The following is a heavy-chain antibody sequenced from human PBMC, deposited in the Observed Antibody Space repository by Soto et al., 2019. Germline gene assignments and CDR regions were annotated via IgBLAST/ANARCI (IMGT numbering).Heavy chain of an antibody. V-gene: IGHV1-18*01. CDR3: ARDLDASRSYYTDY. CDR1: GYTFSSIG. Sequence: QIQLVQSGAEVKKPGASVKVSCKASGYTFSSIGISWVRQAPGQGLEWMGWISPYKGNTHYAHGLQGRVTMTTDTYTSTAYMELRSLRSDDTAVYYCARDLDASRSYYTDYWGQGTLVTVSS. D-gene: IGHD3-10*01. J-gene: IGHJ4*02. CDR2: ISPYKGNT.